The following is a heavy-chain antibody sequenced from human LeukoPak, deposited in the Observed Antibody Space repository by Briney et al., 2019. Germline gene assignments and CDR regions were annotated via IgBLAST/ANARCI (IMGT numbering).Heavy chain of an antibody. CDR2: INPNSGGT. D-gene: IGHD4-23*01. Sequence: ASVKVSCKASGYTFTGYYMHWVRQAPGQGLEWMGWINPNSGGTNYAQKFQGRVTMTRDTSTSTVYMELSSLRSEDTAVYYCARSGPHSGNSYYYYMDVWGKGTTVTVSS. V-gene: IGHV1-2*02. CDR3: ARSGPHSGNSYYYYMDV. J-gene: IGHJ6*03. CDR1: GYTFTGYY.